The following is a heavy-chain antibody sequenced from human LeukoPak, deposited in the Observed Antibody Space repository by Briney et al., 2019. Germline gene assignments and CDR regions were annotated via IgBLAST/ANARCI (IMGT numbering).Heavy chain of an antibody. Sequence: GRSLRLSCAASGFTFSSYWTHWVRHAPGKGLVWVSRINSDGSSTSYADSVTGRFTTSRDNAKNTLYLQMNSLRAEDTAVYYCARVSVLYGMDVWGQGTTVTVSS. V-gene: IGHV3-74*01. J-gene: IGHJ6*02. CDR2: INSDGSST. CDR1: GFTFSSYW. CDR3: ARVSVLYGMDV. D-gene: IGHD1-14*01.